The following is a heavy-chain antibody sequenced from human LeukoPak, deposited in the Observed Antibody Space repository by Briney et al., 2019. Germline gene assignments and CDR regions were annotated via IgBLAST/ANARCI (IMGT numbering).Heavy chain of an antibody. CDR3: ARHYYGSGSYSGWFDP. Sequence: GESLKISCKGSGYSFTSYWIGWVRQMPGKGLEWMGIIYPGDSDTRYSPSFQGQVTISADKSISTAHLQWRSLKASDTAMYYCARHYYGSGSYSGWFDPWGQGTLATVSS. V-gene: IGHV5-51*01. J-gene: IGHJ5*02. CDR1: GYSFTSYW. D-gene: IGHD3-10*01. CDR2: IYPGDSDT.